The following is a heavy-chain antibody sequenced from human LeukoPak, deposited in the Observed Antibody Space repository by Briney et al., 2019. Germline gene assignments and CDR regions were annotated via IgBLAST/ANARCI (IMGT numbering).Heavy chain of an antibody. CDR3: ARESIAAAPEGY. Sequence: GESLKISCKVFGYSFTSYSISWVRQMPGKGLEWMGRIDPSDSYTNYSPSFQGHVTISADKSISTAYLHWSSLKASDTAMYYCARESIAAAPEGYWGQGTLVTVSS. D-gene: IGHD6-13*01. J-gene: IGHJ4*02. CDR2: IDPSDSYT. V-gene: IGHV5-10-1*01. CDR1: GYSFTSYS.